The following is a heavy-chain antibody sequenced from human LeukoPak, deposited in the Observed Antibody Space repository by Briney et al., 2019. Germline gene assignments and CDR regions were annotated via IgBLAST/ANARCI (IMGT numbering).Heavy chain of an antibody. J-gene: IGHJ3*01. Sequence: PGGSLRLYCAASGFTFSDYYMTWIRQAPGKGLEWLSYISSTTSRIIYYADSVKGRFTISRDNTKNSLFLQMVSLRVEDTAVYYCARYYSDACDAWGQGTVVTVSS. CDR2: ISSTTSRII. CDR1: GFTFSDYY. CDR3: ARYYSDACDA. D-gene: IGHD3-10*01. V-gene: IGHV3-11*04.